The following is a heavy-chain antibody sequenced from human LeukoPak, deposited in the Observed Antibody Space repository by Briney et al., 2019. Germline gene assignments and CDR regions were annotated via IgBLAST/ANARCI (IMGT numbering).Heavy chain of an antibody. CDR1: GGTFSSYA. D-gene: IGHD3-10*01. CDR2: IIPIFGTA. J-gene: IGHJ5*02. CDR3: AHNRFGELVWFDP. V-gene: IGHV1-69*13. Sequence: ASVRVSCKASGGTFSSYAISWVRQAPGQGLEWMGGIIPIFGTANHAQKFQGRVTITADESTSTAYMELSSLRSEDTAVYYCAHNRFGELVWFDPWGQGTLVTVSS.